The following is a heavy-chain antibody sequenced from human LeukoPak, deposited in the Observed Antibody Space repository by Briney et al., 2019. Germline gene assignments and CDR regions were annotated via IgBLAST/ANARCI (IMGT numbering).Heavy chain of an antibody. CDR1: GYTFTDYY. CDR2: INPNSGGT. Sequence: ASVKVSCKASGYTFTDYYMHWVRQAPGQGLEWMGWINPNSGGTNYAQKFQGRVTMTRDTSISTAYMELSRLTSDDTAVYHCAREPVDTPMVTSFDYWGQGTLVTVSS. CDR3: AREPVDTPMVTSFDY. J-gene: IGHJ4*02. V-gene: IGHV1-2*02. D-gene: IGHD5-18*01.